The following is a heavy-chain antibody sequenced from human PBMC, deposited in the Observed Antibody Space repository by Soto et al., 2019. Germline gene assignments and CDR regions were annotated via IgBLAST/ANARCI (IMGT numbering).Heavy chain of an antibody. D-gene: IGHD2-21*02. Sequence: QVQLVESGGGVVQPGRSLRLSCAASGFTFSSYAMHWVRQAPGKGLEWVAVISYDGSNKYYAGSVKGRFTISRDNSKNTLYLQMNSLRAEDTAVYYCARERAYCGGDCGFDIWGQGTMVTVSS. CDR2: ISYDGSNK. CDR3: ARERAYCGGDCGFDI. J-gene: IGHJ3*02. CDR1: GFTFSSYA. V-gene: IGHV3-30-3*01.